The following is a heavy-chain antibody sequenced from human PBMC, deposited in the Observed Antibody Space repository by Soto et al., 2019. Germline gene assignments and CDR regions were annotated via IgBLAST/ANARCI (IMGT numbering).Heavy chain of an antibody. D-gene: IGHD3-22*01. CDR3: ARGGSTGFYYWFDP. V-gene: IGHV6-1*01. CDR1: GDTVSSNSAA. J-gene: IGHJ5*02. CDR2: TYYRSKWYY. Sequence: SQTLSLTCAISGDTVSSNSAAWNWIRQSPSRGLEWLGRTYYRSKWYYDYAESVKSRLTINPDTSKNQFSLQLDSVTPEDTAVYYCARGGSTGFYYWFDPWGQGTLVTVSS.